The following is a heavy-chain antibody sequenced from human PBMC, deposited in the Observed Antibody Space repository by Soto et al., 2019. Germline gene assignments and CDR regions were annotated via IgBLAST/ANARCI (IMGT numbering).Heavy chain of an antibody. CDR1: GGSISSGGYS. V-gene: IGHV4-30-2*01. Sequence: SETLSLTCAVSGGSISSGGYSWSWVRQPPGKGLEWIGYIYHSGRTYYNPSLKSRVTISRDDTRNSVFLQMSSLKTEDTAVYYCASIRGVFGYWGQGTLVTVSS. J-gene: IGHJ4*02. CDR3: ASIRGVFGY. CDR2: IYHSGRT. D-gene: IGHD3-10*01.